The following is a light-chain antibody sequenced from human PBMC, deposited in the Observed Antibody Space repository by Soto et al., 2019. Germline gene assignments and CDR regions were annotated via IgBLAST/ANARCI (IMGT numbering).Light chain of an antibody. CDR3: QKYNSAPRIT. CDR2: AAS. V-gene: IGKV1-27*01. CDR1: QGISNY. J-gene: IGKJ3*01. Sequence: DIQMTQSTSSLSASVGDRVTITCRASQGISNYLAWYQQKPGKVPKLLIYAASTLQSGVPSRFSGSGSGTDFTLTISSLQPEDVATYYCQKYNSAPRITFGPGTKVDIK.